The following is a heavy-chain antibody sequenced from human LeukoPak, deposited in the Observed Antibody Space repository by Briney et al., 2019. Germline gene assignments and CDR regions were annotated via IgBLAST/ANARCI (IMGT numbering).Heavy chain of an antibody. V-gene: IGHV4-31*03. CDR3: ARDGGYSFGWALDY. CDR1: GGSISSGGYY. J-gene: IGHJ4*02. D-gene: IGHD6-19*01. CDR2: IYYSGST. Sequence: PSQTLSLPCTVSGGSISSGGYYWSWIPQHPGKGLEWIGYIYYSGSTYYNPSLKSRVTISVDTSKNQFSLKLSSVTAADTAVYYGARDGGYSFGWALDYWGQGTLVTVSS.